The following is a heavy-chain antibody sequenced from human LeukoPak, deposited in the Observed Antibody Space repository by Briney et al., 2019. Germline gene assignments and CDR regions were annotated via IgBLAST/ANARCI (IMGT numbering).Heavy chain of an antibody. Sequence: PGGSLRLSCAASEFTFSNYDMRWVRQATGKGLEWVSTIDTAGNTWYPDSVKGRFTISRENAKNSLTLQMNSLRVGDTAVYYCARAKMPGIQTAGRVNYFEFWGQGTLVTVSS. CDR3: ARAKMPGIQTAGRVNYFEF. D-gene: IGHD6-13*01. CDR1: EFTFSNYD. V-gene: IGHV3-13*01. J-gene: IGHJ4*02. CDR2: IDTAGNT.